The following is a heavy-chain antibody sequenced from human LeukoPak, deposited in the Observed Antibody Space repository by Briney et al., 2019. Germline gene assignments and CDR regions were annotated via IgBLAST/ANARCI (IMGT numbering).Heavy chain of an antibody. Sequence: SETLSLTCTVSGGSISSSSYYWGWIRQPPGQGLEWIGSIYYSGSTYYNPSLKSRVTISVDTSKNQFSLKLSSVTAADTAVYYCARRVLGYDSSGYSIWFDPWGQGTLVTVSS. D-gene: IGHD3-22*01. V-gene: IGHV4-39*01. CDR1: GGSISSSSYY. CDR2: IYYSGST. CDR3: ARRVLGYDSSGYSIWFDP. J-gene: IGHJ5*02.